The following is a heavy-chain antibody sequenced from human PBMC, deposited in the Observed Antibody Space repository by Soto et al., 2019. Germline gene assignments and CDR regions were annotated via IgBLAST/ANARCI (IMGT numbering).Heavy chain of an antibody. CDR2: FIPIFGTA. Sequence: QVQLVQSGAEVKKPGSSVKVSCTASGGTFSSYAISWVRQAPGQGLEWMGGFIPIFGTANYAQKFQGRVTITADESTSTAYMELSSLRAEDTAVYYCATIGGITFGGVKGAFDIWGQGTMVTVSS. CDR1: GGTFSSYA. V-gene: IGHV1-69*01. CDR3: ATIGGITFGGVKGAFDI. D-gene: IGHD3-16*01. J-gene: IGHJ3*02.